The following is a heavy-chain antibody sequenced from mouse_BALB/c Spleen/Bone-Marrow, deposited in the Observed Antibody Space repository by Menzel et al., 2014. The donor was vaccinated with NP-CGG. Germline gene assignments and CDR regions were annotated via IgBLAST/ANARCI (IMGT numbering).Heavy chain of an antibody. Sequence: EVQLVESGPGLVKPSQSLSLTCTVTGYSITSDYAWNWIRQSPGNKLEWMGYISYSDITSYNPSLKSRISITRDTSKNQFFLQLNSVTTEDTATYYCARSRGLRRDWYFDVWGAGTTVTVSS. V-gene: IGHV3-2*02. J-gene: IGHJ1*01. CDR1: GYSITSDYA. CDR2: ISYSDIT. D-gene: IGHD2-4*01. CDR3: ARSRGLRRDWYFDV.